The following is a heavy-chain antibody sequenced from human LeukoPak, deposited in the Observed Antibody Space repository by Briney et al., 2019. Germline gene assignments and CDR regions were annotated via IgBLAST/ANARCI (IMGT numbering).Heavy chain of an antibody. CDR3: ATLLLVCEACHNDY. D-gene: IGHD3-10*01. J-gene: IGHJ4*02. CDR1: GFTFSSYW. CDR2: IKQDGSEK. Sequence: GVSLRLSCAASGFTFSSYWMSWVRQAPGRGLEWVANIKQDGSEKYYVDSVKGRFTISRDNAKNSLYLKMNSLRAEDTAVYYCATLLLVCEACHNDYWGQGTLVTVSS. V-gene: IGHV3-7*01.